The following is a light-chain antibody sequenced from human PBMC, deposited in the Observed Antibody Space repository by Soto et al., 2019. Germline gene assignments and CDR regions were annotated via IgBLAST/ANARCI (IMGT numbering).Light chain of an antibody. Sequence: EIVLTQSPGTLSLSPGERATLSCRASQSVSSSSYLAWYQQKPGQAPRLLIYGASSRATSIPDRFSGSGSGTDFTLTISRLEPEDFAVYYCHQYGSSPSYTFGQGTKLEIK. V-gene: IGKV3-20*01. CDR2: GAS. CDR1: QSVSSSSY. CDR3: HQYGSSPSYT. J-gene: IGKJ2*01.